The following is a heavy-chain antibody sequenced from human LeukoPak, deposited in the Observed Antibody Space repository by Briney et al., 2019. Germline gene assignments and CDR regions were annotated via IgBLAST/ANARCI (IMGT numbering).Heavy chain of an antibody. CDR1: GFTFSSYE. Sequence: PGGSLRLSCAASGFTFSSYEMNWVRQAPGKGLEWVSYISSSGTTIYYAASVKGRFTISRDNAKNSLYLQMNSLRDEDTAVYYCARGLGAYDSGSYSWGPGTLVTVSS. J-gene: IGHJ5*02. CDR3: ARGLGAYDSGSYS. V-gene: IGHV3-48*03. D-gene: IGHD3-10*01. CDR2: ISSSGTTI.